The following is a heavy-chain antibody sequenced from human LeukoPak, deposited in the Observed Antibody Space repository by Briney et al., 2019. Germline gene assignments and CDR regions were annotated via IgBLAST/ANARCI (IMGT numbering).Heavy chain of an antibody. D-gene: IGHD5-18*01. CDR3: ARANPTWILSDWFDP. J-gene: IGHJ5*02. CDR2: MNPNSGNT. Sequence: ASVKVSCKASGYPFTSFGISWVRQAPGQGLEWMGWMNPNSGNTGYAQKFQGRVTMTRNTSISTAYMELSSLRSEDAAVYYCARANPTWILSDWFDPWGQGTLVTVSS. CDR1: GYPFTSFG. V-gene: IGHV1-8*02.